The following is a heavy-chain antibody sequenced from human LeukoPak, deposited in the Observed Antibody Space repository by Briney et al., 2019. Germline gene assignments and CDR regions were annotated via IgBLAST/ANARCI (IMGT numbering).Heavy chain of an antibody. D-gene: IGHD2-15*01. Sequence: SETLSLTCAVSGGSISSGDYSWSWIRQPPGKGLEWIGYIYHSGSTYYNPSLKSRVTISVDRSKNQFSLKLSSVTAADTAVYYCAREGYCSGGSCYAGQNWFDPWGQGTLVTVSS. J-gene: IGHJ5*02. CDR1: GGSISSGDYS. CDR2: IYHSGST. V-gene: IGHV4-30-2*01. CDR3: AREGYCSGGSCYAGQNWFDP.